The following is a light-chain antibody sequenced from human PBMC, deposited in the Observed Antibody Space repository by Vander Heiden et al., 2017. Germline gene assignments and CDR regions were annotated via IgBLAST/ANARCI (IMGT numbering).Light chain of an antibody. CDR3: SSYAGSNNLGV. Sequence: HSPLTHPPSASGSPGQSVTLSCTGTSSDVGGYNYVSWFQQHPGKAPKLMIYEVTKRPPGVPDRCSGSKSGNTASLTVSGLQAEDEADYYCSSYAGSNNLGVFGTGTKVTVL. CDR2: EVT. CDR1: SSDVGGYNY. V-gene: IGLV2-8*01. J-gene: IGLJ1*01.